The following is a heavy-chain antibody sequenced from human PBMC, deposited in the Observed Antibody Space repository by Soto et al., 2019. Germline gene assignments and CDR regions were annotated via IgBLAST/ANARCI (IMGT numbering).Heavy chain of an antibody. CDR3: ATQFVATLLQTHFDY. V-gene: IGHV1-24*01. CDR2: FDPEDGGT. J-gene: IGHJ4*02. D-gene: IGHD5-12*01. Sequence: GASVKVSCKVSGYTLTELSMHWVRQAPGKGLEWMGGFDPEDGGTIYAQKFQGRVTMTEDTSTDTAYMELSSLRSEDTAVYYCATQFVATLLQTHFDYWGQGTLVTVSS. CDR1: GYTLTELS.